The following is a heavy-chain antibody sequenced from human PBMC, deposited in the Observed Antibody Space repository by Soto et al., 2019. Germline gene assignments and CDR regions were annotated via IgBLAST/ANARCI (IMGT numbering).Heavy chain of an antibody. D-gene: IGHD6-13*01. V-gene: IGHV3-53*01. CDR1: GFTVSSNY. CDR3: ASPPGGAAAGTWLGY. J-gene: IGHJ4*02. Sequence: EVQLVESGGGLIQPGGSLRLSCAASGFTVSSNYMSWVRQAPGKGLEWVSVIYSGGSTYYADSVKGRFTISRDNSKNTLYLQMNSLRAEDTAVYYCASPPGGAAAGTWLGYWGQGTLVTVSS. CDR2: IYSGGST.